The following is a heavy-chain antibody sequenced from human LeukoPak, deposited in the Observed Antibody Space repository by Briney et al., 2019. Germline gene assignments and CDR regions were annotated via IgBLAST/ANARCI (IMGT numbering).Heavy chain of an antibody. CDR3: AREVGGRFAY. CDR1: GGSISGFY. V-gene: IGHV4-59*01. CDR2: IYYSGDS. J-gene: IGHJ4*02. Sequence: KSSETLSLTCTVSGGSISGFYWSWIRQPPGKGLEWIGYIYYSGDSNYNPSLKSRVTISVDTSNNQFSLKVKSVTAADTAVYYCAREVGGRFAYWGQGTPVTVSS. D-gene: IGHD6-19*01.